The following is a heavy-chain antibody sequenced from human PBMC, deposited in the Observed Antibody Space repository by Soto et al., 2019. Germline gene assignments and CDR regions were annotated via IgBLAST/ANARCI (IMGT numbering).Heavy chain of an antibody. CDR1: GFTFSKAW. J-gene: IGHJ3*02. V-gene: IGHV3-15*01. Sequence: KAAGSLRLSCVASGFTFSKAWMSWGRQAPGRGLEWVGRIKSRSDGGRTDYPTPAKGSFTISRDDSKNTLYLQMNSLKTEDTAMYYCTTDYDISRDNLPDGFGTWGQGTMCTVSS. CDR2: IKSRSDGGRT. D-gene: IGHD3-22*01. CDR3: TTDYDISRDNLPDGFGT.